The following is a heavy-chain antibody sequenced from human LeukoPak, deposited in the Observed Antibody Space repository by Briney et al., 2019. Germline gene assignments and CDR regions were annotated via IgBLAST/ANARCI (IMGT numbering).Heavy chain of an antibody. J-gene: IGHJ4*02. CDR1: GYTFTGYY. D-gene: IGHD6-13*01. Sequence: ASVKVSCKASGYTFTGYYMHWVRQAPGQGLEWMGWINPNSGGTNYAQKFQGRVTMTRDTSISTAYMELSRLRSDDTAVYYCARVGIAAGTNFDYWGQGTLVTVSS. V-gene: IGHV1-2*02. CDR2: INPNSGGT. CDR3: ARVGIAAGTNFDY.